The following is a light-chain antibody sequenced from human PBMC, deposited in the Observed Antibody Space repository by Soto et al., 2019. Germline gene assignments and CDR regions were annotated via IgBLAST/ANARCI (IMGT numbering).Light chain of an antibody. V-gene: IGKV3-15*01. J-gene: IGKJ4*01. CDR3: QQYNKWPLT. Sequence: EIVMTQSPATLSVSPGEGATLSCRASQSVSSNLAWYQQKPGQAPRLLIYSASTRATGIPASFSGSGSGTDFTLTISSLHSEDFVVYYCQQYNKWPLTFGGGTKVEIK. CDR1: QSVSSN. CDR2: SAS.